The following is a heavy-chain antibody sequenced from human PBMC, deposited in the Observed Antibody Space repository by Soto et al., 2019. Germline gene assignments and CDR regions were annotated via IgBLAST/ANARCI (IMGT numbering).Heavy chain of an antibody. CDR1: GFTFDEFA. D-gene: IGHD6-19*01. J-gene: IGHJ4*02. V-gene: IGHV3-9*01. CDR2: INWNSDSI. CDR3: AKDSNTGWQNSYIDH. Sequence: GGSLRLSCAASGFTFDEFAMHWVRQAPGKGLEWVSGINWNSDSIGSADSVKGRFTISRDNAKKSLYLQMNSLRGEDTAFYYCAKDSNTGWQNSYIDHWGQGALVTVSS.